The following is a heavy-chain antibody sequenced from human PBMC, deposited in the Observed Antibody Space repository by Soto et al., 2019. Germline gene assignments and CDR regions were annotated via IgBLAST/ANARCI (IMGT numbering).Heavy chain of an antibody. CDR1: GFTVSSNY. CDR2: IYSGGST. V-gene: IGHV3-53*04. D-gene: IGHD2-21*02. CDR3: VRAADFSDYYYYMDV. Sequence: EVQLVESGGGLVQPGGSLRLSCAASGFTVSSNYMSWVRQAPGKGLEWVSVIYSGGSTYYADSVKGRFTISRHNSKNTLYLQMNSLRAEDTAVYYCVRAADFSDYYYYMDVWGKGTTVTVSS. J-gene: IGHJ6*03.